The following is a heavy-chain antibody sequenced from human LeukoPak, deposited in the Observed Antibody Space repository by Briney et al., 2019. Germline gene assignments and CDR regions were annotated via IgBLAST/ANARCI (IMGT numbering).Heavy chain of an antibody. CDR1: GFSFSVSX. V-gene: IGHV3-23*01. J-gene: IGHJ4*02. CDR3: ARDTSRLYEF. Sequence: PGGSLRLSCVASGFSFSVSXXXXXXXXXXXXXXWRSALSEIGGSRCEARAVKGRFTIPRDNSKDKLHLQMNSLRAKVTALYYCARDTSRLYEFWGQGTVVPVPS. CDR2: LSEIGGSR. D-gene: IGHD3-16*01.